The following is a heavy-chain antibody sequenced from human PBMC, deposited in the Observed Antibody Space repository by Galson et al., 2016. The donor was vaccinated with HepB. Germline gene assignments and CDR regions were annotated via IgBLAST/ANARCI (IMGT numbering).Heavy chain of an antibody. Sequence: LSLTCIVSGGSISSYYWSWIRQPPGNGLEWIGRILYSGSANYNPSLKSRVTMSVDTSKNQFSLKLNSVTAADTAVYYCASQAITTFPYFDYWGQGTLVTVSS. CDR1: GGSISSYY. V-gene: IGHV4-4*07. D-gene: IGHD4-11*01. J-gene: IGHJ4*02. CDR2: ILYSGSA. CDR3: ASQAITTFPYFDY.